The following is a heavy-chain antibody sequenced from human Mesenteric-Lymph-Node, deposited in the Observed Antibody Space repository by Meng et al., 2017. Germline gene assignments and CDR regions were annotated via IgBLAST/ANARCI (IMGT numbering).Heavy chain of an antibody. CDR1: GGTFSSYA. CDR2: IIPIFGTA. V-gene: IGHV1-69*13. CDR3: ARESRRVAVAGTVYGMDV. D-gene: IGHD6-19*01. Sequence: SVKVSCKASGGTFSSYAISWVRQAPGQGLEWMGGIIPIFGTANYAQKFQGRVTITADESTSTAYMELSSLRSDDTAVYYCARESRRVAVAGTVYGMDVWGQGTTVTVSS. J-gene: IGHJ6*02.